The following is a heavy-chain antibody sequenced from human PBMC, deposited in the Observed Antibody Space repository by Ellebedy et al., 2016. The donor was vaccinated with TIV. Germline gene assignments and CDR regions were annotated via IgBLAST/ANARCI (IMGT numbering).Heavy chain of an antibody. CDR2: IYYSGST. J-gene: IGHJ4*02. V-gene: IGHV4-59*01. Sequence: SETLSLTCTVSDGSISNYYWSWIRQPPGKGLEWIGYIYYSGSTNYNPSLKSRVTISVDTSKNQFSLKLSSVTAADTAVYYCARGSRGYGSQGDYWGQGTLVTVSS. D-gene: IGHD3-10*01. CDR1: DGSISNYY. CDR3: ARGSRGYGSQGDY.